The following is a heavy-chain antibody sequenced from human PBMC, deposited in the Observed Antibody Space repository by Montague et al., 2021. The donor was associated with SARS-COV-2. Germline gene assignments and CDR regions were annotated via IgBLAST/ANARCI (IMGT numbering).Heavy chain of an antibody. CDR3: ARYLYYDYSWGSDPEAFDI. J-gene: IGHJ3*02. Sequence: SLRLSCAASGFTVSSNYMSWVRQAPGKGLEWVSVIYSGGSTYYADSVKGRFTISRDNSKNTLYLQMNSLRAEDTAVYYCARYLYYDYSWGSDPEAFDIWGQGTMVTVSS. V-gene: IGHV3-53*01. CDR1: GFTVSSNY. D-gene: IGHD3-16*01. CDR2: IYSGGST.